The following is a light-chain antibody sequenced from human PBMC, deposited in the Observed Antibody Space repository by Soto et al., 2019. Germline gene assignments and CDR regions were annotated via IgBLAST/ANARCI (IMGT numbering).Light chain of an antibody. V-gene: IGKV3-20*01. J-gene: IGKJ2*01. CDR3: QQYSDLPYT. CDR1: QRVSSRN. CDR2: GTS. Sequence: EIVLTQSPGTLSLSPRERATLSCRTSQRVSSRNLAWYQQKPGQAPRLLIYGTSSRATCVPDRVSGSGSVTEFTLTINILEPEDFAVYYCQQYSDLPYTFGQGTKLEVK.